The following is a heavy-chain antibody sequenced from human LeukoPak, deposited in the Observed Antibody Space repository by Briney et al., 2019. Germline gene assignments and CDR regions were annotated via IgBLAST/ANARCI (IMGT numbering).Heavy chain of an antibody. Sequence: GGSLRLSCAASGFTFSSYAMSWVRQAPGKGLEWVSAISGSGGSTSYEDSVKARFTISKDNSKNTLYLQMNSLRAEDTAVYYCAKSDSSSCLDYWGQGTLVTVSS. J-gene: IGHJ4*02. V-gene: IGHV3-23*01. CDR3: AKSDSSSCLDY. CDR2: ISGSGGST. D-gene: IGHD6-13*01. CDR1: GFTFSSYA.